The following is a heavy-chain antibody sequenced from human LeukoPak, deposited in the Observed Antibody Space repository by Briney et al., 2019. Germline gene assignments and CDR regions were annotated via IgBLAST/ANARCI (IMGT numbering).Heavy chain of an antibody. CDR2: IYSGGST. V-gene: IGHV3-53*01. J-gene: IGHJ3*02. CDR1: GFTVSSNY. CDR3: ARDNTDQLLWEGAFDI. Sequence: GGSLRLSCAASGFTVSSNYMSWVRQAPGKGLEWVSVIYSGGSTYYADSVKGRFTISRDNSKNTLYLQMNSLRAEDTAVYYCARDNTDQLLWEGAFDIWGQGTMVTVSS. D-gene: IGHD2-2*01.